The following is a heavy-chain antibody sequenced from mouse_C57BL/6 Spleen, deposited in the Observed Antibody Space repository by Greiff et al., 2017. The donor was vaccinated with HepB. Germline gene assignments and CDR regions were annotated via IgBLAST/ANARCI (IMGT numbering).Heavy chain of an antibody. CDR1: GFTFSDYG. J-gene: IGHJ2*01. V-gene: IGHV5-17*01. D-gene: IGHD2-2*01. CDR3: ARIYGSYFDY. CDR2: ISSGSSTI. Sequence: EVMLVESGGGLVKPGGSLKLSCAASGFTFSDYGMHWVRQAPEKGLEWVAYISSGSSTIYYADTVKGRFTISRDNAKNTLFLQMTSLRSEDTAMYYCARIYGSYFDYWGQGTTLTVSS.